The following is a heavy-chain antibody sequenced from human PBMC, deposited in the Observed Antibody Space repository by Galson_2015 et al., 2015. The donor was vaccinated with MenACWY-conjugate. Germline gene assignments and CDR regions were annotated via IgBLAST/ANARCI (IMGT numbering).Heavy chain of an antibody. Sequence: SLRLSCAASGFTFSTYWMHWVRQAPGKGLVWVSRINSDGRSTSYADSVKGRFTISRDNAKNTLYLQISSLRAEDTAVYYCARLGGNYRTTSHFDYWGQGTLVTVSS. D-gene: IGHD1-26*01. CDR2: INSDGRST. CDR3: ARLGGNYRTTSHFDY. J-gene: IGHJ4*02. V-gene: IGHV3-74*01. CDR1: GFTFSTYW.